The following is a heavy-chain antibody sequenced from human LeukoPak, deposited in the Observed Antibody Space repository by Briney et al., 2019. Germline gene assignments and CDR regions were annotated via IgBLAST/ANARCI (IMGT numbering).Heavy chain of an antibody. CDR1: GFTFSSYG. D-gene: IGHD6-19*01. J-gene: IGHJ4*02. V-gene: IGHV3-30*02. CDR3: ARRAVAGTRVDY. CDR2: IRYDGSNK. Sequence: PGGSLRLSCAASGFTFSSYGMHWVRQAPGKGLEWVAFIRYDGSNKYYADSVKGRFTISRDNSKNTLYLQMNSLRAEDTAVYYCARRAVAGTRVDYWGQGTLVTVSS.